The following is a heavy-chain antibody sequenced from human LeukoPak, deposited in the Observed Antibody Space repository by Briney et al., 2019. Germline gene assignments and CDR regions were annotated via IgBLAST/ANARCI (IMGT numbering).Heavy chain of an antibody. CDR3: ARHVPYDSSDYTLTY. CDR1: GDSISNYF. CDR2: IYYSGST. Sequence: PSETLSLTCTVSGDSISNYFWSWIRQPPGKELEYIGYIYYSGSTNYNPSLKSRVTISADTSKNQSSLKLNSVTAADTAVYYCARHVPYDSSDYTLTYWGQGTLVTVSS. D-gene: IGHD3-22*01. J-gene: IGHJ4*02. V-gene: IGHV4-59*08.